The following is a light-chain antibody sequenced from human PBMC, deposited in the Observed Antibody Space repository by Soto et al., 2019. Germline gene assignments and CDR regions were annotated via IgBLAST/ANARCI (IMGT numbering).Light chain of an antibody. CDR1: QSVSSY. CDR2: DAT. V-gene: IGKV3-11*01. Sequence: EIVLTQSPATLSLSPGERATLSCRASQSVSSYLSWYQQKPGQAPRLLIYDATTRPTSIPARCSGSGSGTDFTLTISSLEPEDFEVYYCQQRSTWWTFGQGTKVEIK. J-gene: IGKJ1*01. CDR3: QQRSTWWT.